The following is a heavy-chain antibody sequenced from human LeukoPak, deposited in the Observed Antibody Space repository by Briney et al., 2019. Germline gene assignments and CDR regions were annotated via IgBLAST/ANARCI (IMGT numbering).Heavy chain of an antibody. J-gene: IGHJ4*02. CDR1: GDSMSPYF. Sequence: SETLSLTCTVSGDSMSPYFWTWVRQSPGKGLEWVGYIYQTTTTYNPSLKGRVTISTDMSQNQLSLKVTSVTAADTAVYYCMRRPWKATGWFEGDYWGQGILVSVSS. D-gene: IGHD6-19*01. CDR2: IYQTTT. V-gene: IGHV4-59*01. CDR3: MRRPWKATGWFEGDY.